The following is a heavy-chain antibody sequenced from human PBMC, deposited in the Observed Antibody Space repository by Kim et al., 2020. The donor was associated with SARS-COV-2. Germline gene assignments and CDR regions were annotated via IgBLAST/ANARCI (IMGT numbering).Heavy chain of an antibody. CDR2: HT. V-gene: IGHV1-3*01. J-gene: IGHJ6*04. CDR3: ARTLGLDV. D-gene: IGHD7-27*01. Sequence: HTKSSQKFQGRVTITTDTSASTAYMELSSLRSEDTAVYYCARTLGLDVWGKGTTVTVSS.